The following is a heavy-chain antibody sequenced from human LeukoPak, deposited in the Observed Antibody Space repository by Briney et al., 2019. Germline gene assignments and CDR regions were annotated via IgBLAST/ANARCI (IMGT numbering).Heavy chain of an antibody. J-gene: IGHJ4*02. CDR3: ARGPRIAARRGFDY. D-gene: IGHD6-6*01. CDR2: INHSGST. CDR1: GGSFSGYY. V-gene: IGHV4-34*01. Sequence: PSETLSLTCAVYGGSFSGYYWSWIRQPPGKGPEWIGEINHSGSTNYNPSLKSRVAISVDTSKNQFSLKLSSVTAADTAVYYCARGPRIAARRGFDYWGQGTLVTVSS.